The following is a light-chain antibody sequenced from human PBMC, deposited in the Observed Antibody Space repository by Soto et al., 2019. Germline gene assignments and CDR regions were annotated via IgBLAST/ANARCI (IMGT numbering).Light chain of an antibody. CDR3: QQYHSYPYT. V-gene: IGKV1-5*01. Sequence: DIHLTQSPSTLSAFVGDRVTISCRARQSISGRLAWYQQKAGRAPNLLIYDASTLETGVPLRFSGSGSGTDCTLTSSGLQPDDFAPYYCQQYHSYPYTFGQGTKLEIK. CDR1: QSISGR. CDR2: DAS. J-gene: IGKJ2*01.